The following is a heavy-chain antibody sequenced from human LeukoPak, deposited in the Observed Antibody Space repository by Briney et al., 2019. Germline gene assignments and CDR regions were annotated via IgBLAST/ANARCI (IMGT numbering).Heavy chain of an antibody. D-gene: IGHD2-8*02. Sequence: ASVKVSCKASGYTFTSYDINWVRQATGQGLEWMGWMNPNSGNTGYAQKFQGRVTMTTDTSTSTAYMELRSLRSDDTAVYYCARSLVVMPYDYWGQGTLVTVSS. V-gene: IGHV1-8*01. CDR1: GYTFTSYD. CDR2: MNPNSGNT. J-gene: IGHJ4*02. CDR3: ARSLVVMPYDY.